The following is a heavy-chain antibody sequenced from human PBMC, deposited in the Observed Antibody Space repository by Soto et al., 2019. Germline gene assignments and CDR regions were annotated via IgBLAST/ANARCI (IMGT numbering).Heavy chain of an antibody. CDR1: GFTFDDYA. Sequence: EVQLVESGGGLVQPGRSLRLSCAASGFTFDDYAMHWVRQAPGKGLEWVSGISWNSGSIGYADAVKGRFTISRDNAKNSLYLQMNSLRAEDTALYYCEKVWGWDCSGGSCYSAGAFDIWGRETMVTVSS. V-gene: IGHV3-9*01. CDR3: EKVWGWDCSGGSCYSAGAFDI. CDR2: ISWNSGSI. J-gene: IGHJ3*02. D-gene: IGHD2-15*01.